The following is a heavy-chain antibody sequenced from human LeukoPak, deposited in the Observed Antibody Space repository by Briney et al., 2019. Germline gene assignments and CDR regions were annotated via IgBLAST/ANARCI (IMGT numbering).Heavy chain of an antibody. CDR2: FDPEDGET. J-gene: IGHJ4*02. CDR3: ATDGIMITFGGVPFNY. Sequence: AASVKVSCKVSGYTLTELSMHWVRQAPGKGLEWMGGFDPEDGETIYAQKFQGRVTMTEDTSTDTAYMELSSLRSEDTAVYYCATDGIMITFGGVPFNYWGQGTLATVSS. D-gene: IGHD3-16*01. CDR1: GYTLTELS. V-gene: IGHV1-24*01.